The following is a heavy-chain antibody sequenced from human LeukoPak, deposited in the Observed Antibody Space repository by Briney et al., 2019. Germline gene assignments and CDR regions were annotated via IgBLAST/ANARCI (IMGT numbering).Heavy chain of an antibody. V-gene: IGHV4-39*07. CDR3: ARERPGNRYFDY. Sequence: PSETLSLTCTVSGGSISSSSYYWGWIRQPPGKGLEWIGSIYYSGSTYYNPSLKSRVTISVDTSKNQFSLKLSSVTAADTAVYYCARERPGNRYFDYWGQGTLVTVSS. J-gene: IGHJ4*02. CDR1: GGSISSSSYY. CDR2: IYYSGST. D-gene: IGHD1/OR15-1a*01.